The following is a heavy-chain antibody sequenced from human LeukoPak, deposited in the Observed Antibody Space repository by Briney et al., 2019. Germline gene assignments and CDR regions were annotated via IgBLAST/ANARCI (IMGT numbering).Heavy chain of an antibody. V-gene: IGHV1-8*01. Sequence: ASVKVSCKASGYTFANYDINWVRQATGQGLEWMGWMNPNSGYTGYAQKFQGRVTMTRNTSISTAYMELISPRSEATAVYCCARTTSSSGLVWFDYWGQGTLVAVSS. CDR1: GYTFANYD. J-gene: IGHJ4*02. D-gene: IGHD6-19*01. CDR3: ARTTSSSGLVWFDY. CDR2: MNPNSGYT.